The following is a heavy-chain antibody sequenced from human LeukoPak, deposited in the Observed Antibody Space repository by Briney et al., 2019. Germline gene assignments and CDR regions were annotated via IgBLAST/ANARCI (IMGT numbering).Heavy chain of an antibody. V-gene: IGHV3-48*03. Sequence: QPGGSLRLSCAASGFTFSSYEMNWVRQAPGKGLEWVSYISSSGSTIYYADSVKGRFTISRDNAKNSLYLQMNSLRAEDTAVYYCARGPTTVTADWYIDLWGRGTLVTVSS. J-gene: IGHJ2*01. CDR1: GFTFSSYE. CDR2: ISSSGSTI. CDR3: ARGPTTVTADWYIDL. D-gene: IGHD4-17*01.